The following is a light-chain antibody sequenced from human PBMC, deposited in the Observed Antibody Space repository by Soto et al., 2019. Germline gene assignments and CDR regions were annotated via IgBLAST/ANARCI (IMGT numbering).Light chain of an antibody. Sequence: QSALTQPASVSGSPGQSITISCTGSSSDVGGYDYVSWYQQHPGKAPKLMIYDVSNRPSGVSNGFSGSKSGNTASLTISGLQAEDEADYYCCSFTSITGVVVFGGGTKLTVL. CDR1: SSDVGGYDY. CDR2: DVS. V-gene: IGLV2-14*03. CDR3: CSFTSITGVVV. J-gene: IGLJ2*01.